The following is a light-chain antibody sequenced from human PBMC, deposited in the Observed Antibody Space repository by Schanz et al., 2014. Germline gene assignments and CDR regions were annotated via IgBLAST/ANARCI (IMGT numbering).Light chain of an antibody. CDR3: SSYASSSSVV. J-gene: IGLJ2*01. CDR2: EVS. V-gene: IGLV2-14*02. Sequence: QSALTQPASVSGSPGQSITISCTGTSSDVGSYNLVSWYQQHPGKAPKLMIYEVSKRPSGVPDRFTGSKSGNTASLTISGLQAEDEADYYCSSYASSSSVVFGGGTKVTVL. CDR1: SSDVGSYNL.